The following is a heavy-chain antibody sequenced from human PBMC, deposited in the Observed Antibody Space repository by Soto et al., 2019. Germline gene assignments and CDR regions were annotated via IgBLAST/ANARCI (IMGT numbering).Heavy chain of an antibody. CDR2: ISYDGNNK. Sequence: QVQLVESGGGVVQPGRSLRLSCAASGFTFSSYAMHWVRKAPGKGLEWVVVISYDGNNKYDADSVKGRFTISRDNSKNTVSRQMNSLRTEDTAMYYCARGGDFYDTTGYHYYEYWGQGTLVTVSS. J-gene: IGHJ4*02. CDR1: GFTFSSYA. D-gene: IGHD3-22*01. CDR3: ARGGDFYDTTGYHYYEY. V-gene: IGHV3-30-3*01.